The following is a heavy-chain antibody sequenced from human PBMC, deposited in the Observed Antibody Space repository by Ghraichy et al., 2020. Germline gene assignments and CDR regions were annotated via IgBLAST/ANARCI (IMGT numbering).Heavy chain of an antibody. V-gene: IGHV1-69*13. CDR1: GDTFSSYA. CDR3: ARGSRSSRYYYYYYGMDV. CDR2: IIPIFGTA. Sequence: SVKVSCKASGDTFSSYAISWVRQAPGQGLEWMGGIIPIFGTANYAQKFQGRVTITADESTSTAYMELSSLRSEDTAVYYCARGSRSSRYYYYYYGMDVWGQGTTVTVSS. D-gene: IGHD6-13*01. J-gene: IGHJ6*02.